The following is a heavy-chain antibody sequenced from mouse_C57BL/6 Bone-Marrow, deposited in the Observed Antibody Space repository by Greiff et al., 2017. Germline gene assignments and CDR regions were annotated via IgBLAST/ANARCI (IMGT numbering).Heavy chain of an antibody. Sequence: VQVVESGAELVRPGTSVKLSCKASGYTFTSYWMHWVKQRPGQGLEWIGVIDPSDSYTNYNQKFKGKATLTVDTSSSTAYMQLSSLTAEDSAVYYCARWGYSNWFAYWGQGTLVTVSA. CDR2: IDPSDSYT. CDR3: ARWGYSNWFAY. CDR1: GYTFTSYW. D-gene: IGHD2-5*01. J-gene: IGHJ3*01. V-gene: IGHV1-59*01.